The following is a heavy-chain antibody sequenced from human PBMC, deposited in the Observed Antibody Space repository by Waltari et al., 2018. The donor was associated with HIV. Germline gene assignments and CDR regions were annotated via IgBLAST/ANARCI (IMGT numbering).Heavy chain of an antibody. J-gene: IGHJ3*02. CDR1: GGSIRSSSYY. D-gene: IGHD3-22*01. Sequence: QLQLQESGPGLVKPSETLSLTCTVSGGSIRSSSYYWGWLRPPPGKGLEWIGSIYYSGSTYYNPSLKSRVTISVDTSKNQFSLKLSSVTAADTAVYYCARYDYDSSGYYLHDAFDIWGQGTMVTVSS. CDR2: IYYSGST. CDR3: ARYDYDSSGYYLHDAFDI. V-gene: IGHV4-39*01.